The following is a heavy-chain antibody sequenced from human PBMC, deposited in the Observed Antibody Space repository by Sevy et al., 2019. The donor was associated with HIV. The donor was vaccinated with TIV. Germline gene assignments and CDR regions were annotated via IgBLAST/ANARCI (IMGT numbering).Heavy chain of an antibody. CDR2: INSDGSST. D-gene: IGHD3-3*01. V-gene: IGHV3-74*01. CDR3: ARGVGTYYDFWSGYGEAFDAFDI. J-gene: IGHJ3*02. Sequence: GGSLRLSCAASGFTFSSYWMHWVRQAPGKGLVWVSRINSDGSSTSYADSVKGRFTISRDNAKNTLYLQMNSLRAEDTAVYYCARGVGTYYDFWSGYGEAFDAFDIWGQGTMVTVSS. CDR1: GFTFSSYW.